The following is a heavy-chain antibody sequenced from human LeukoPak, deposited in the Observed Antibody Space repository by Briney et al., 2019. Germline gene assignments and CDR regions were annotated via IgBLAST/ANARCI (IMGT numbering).Heavy chain of an antibody. D-gene: IGHD3/OR15-3a*01. CDR3: ARGGLYANIRYDY. Sequence: PSETLSLTCTVSGGSVINYYWTWLRQPPGKGLEWIGYIYTGANAEYNPSLRSRVTISVDTSKNQFSLNLNSATTADTAVYYCARGGLYANIRYDYWGQGALVTVSS. CDR2: IYTGANA. V-gene: IGHV4-59*02. CDR1: GGSVINYY. J-gene: IGHJ4*02.